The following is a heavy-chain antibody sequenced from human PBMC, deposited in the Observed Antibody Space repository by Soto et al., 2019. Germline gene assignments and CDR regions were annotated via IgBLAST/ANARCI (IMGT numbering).Heavy chain of an antibody. CDR2: ISAYNGNT. CDR3: ARQVVTIISGVYYYYGMDV. J-gene: IGHJ6*02. CDR1: GYTFTSYG. Sequence: QVQLVQSGAEVKKPGASVKVSCKASGYTFTSYGISWVRQAPGQGLEWMGWISAYNGNTNYAQKLQGRVTMTTDTATSTAYMELRSLRSDDTAVYYCARQVVTIISGVYYYYGMDVWGQGTTVTVSS. D-gene: IGHD3-22*01. V-gene: IGHV1-18*01.